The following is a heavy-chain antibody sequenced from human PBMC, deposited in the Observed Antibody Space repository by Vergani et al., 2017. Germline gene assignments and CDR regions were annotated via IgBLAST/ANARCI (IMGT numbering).Heavy chain of an antibody. Sequence: QVQLQESGPGLVKPSETLSLTCTVSGGSLSSYYWRWIRQPPGKGLEWIGYIYYSGSTNYNPSLKSRVTISVDTSKNQFSLKLSSVTAADTAVYYCARISAGITIFGVVTNARFDYWGQGTLVTVSS. D-gene: IGHD3-3*01. CDR1: GGSLSSYY. CDR2: IYYSGST. J-gene: IGHJ4*02. CDR3: ARISAGITIFGVVTNARFDY. V-gene: IGHV4-59*01.